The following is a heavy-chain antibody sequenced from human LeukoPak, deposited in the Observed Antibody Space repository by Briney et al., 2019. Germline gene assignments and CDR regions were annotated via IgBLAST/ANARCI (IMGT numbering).Heavy chain of an antibody. V-gene: IGHV3-30*04. J-gene: IGHJ4*02. Sequence: GRSLRLSCAASGFTFSSYAMHWVRQAPGKGLEWVAVISYDGSNKYYADSVKGRFTISRDNSKNTLYLQMNSLRAEDTAVYYCARVLAAATGPIDYWGQGTLVTVSS. CDR1: GFTFSSYA. CDR2: ISYDGSNK. CDR3: ARVLAAATGPIDY. D-gene: IGHD6-13*01.